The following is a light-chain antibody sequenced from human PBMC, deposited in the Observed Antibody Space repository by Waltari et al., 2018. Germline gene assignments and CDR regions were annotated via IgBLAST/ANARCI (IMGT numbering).Light chain of an antibody. J-gene: IGKJ2*01. CDR2: GAY. CDR1: QSVSSDY. Sequence: EIVLTQSPGTLSLSPGDRATLSRRARQSVSSDYLAWYQQKPGQAPRLLIYGAYSRATGIPDRFSGSGSGTDFTLTISRLEPEDSAVYYCQHYDRSPLYTFGQGTKLEIK. CDR3: QHYDRSPLYT. V-gene: IGKV3-20*01.